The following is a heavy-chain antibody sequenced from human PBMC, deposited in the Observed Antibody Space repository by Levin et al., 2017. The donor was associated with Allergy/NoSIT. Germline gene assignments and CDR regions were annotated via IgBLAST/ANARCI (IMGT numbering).Heavy chain of an antibody. J-gene: IGHJ3*02. CDR2: IYYSGST. D-gene: IGHD6-13*01. V-gene: IGHV4-39*07. CDR1: GGSISSSSYY. CDR3: ARDTPAAAGLDAFDS. Sequence: SETLSLTCTVSGGSISSSSYYWGWIRQPPGKGLEWIGSIYYSGSTYYNPSLKSRVTISVDTSKNQFSLKLSSVTAADTAVYYCARDTPAAAGLDAFDSWGQGTMVTVSS.